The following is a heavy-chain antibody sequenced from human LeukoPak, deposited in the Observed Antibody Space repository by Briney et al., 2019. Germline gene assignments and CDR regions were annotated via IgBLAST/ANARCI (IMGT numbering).Heavy chain of an antibody. D-gene: IGHD3-22*01. CDR2: IIPILGIA. Sequence: SVRVSCKASGGTFSSYAISWVRQAPGQGGEWMGRIIPILGIANYAQTFQGRVTITADKSTSTAYMELSSLRSEDTAVYYCARDPTLEYYYDSSGYPGRLYYYYYGMDVWGQGTTVTVSS. J-gene: IGHJ6*02. CDR1: GGTFSSYA. CDR3: ARDPTLEYYYDSSGYPGRLYYYYYGMDV. V-gene: IGHV1-69*04.